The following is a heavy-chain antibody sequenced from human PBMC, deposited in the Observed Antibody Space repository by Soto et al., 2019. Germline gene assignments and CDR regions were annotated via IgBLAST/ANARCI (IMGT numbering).Heavy chain of an antibody. CDR3: TTLGHYYDSSPLDV. J-gene: IGHJ6*02. V-gene: IGHV3-23*01. CDR1: GFTFSSYA. D-gene: IGHD3-22*01. Sequence: PGGSLRLSCAASGFTFSSYAMSWVRQAPGKGLEWVSAISGSGGSTYYADSVKGRFTISRDNSKKTLYLQMNSLKTEDTAVYYCTTLGHYYDSSPLDVWGQGTTVTVSS. CDR2: ISGSGGST.